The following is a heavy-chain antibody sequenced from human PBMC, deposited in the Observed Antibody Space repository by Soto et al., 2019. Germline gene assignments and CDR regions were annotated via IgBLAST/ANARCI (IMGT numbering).Heavy chain of an antibody. CDR3: AKGTAVTTGDMAY. V-gene: IGHV3-23*01. D-gene: IGHD4-17*01. CDR1: GFTFSSFA. CDR2: LTGSGDST. Sequence: EVQLLESGGGLVQPGGSLRLSCAASGFTFSSFAMTWVRQAPGKGLEWVSSLTGSGDSTYYADSVKGRFTISRDNSKNTLYLQMNSLRAGDTALYYCAKGTAVTTGDMAYWGQGTLVTVSS. J-gene: IGHJ4*02.